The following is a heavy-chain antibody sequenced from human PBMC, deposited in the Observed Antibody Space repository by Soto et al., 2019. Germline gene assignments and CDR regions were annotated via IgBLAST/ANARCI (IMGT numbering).Heavy chain of an antibody. D-gene: IGHD3-16*01. J-gene: IGHJ4*02. Sequence: QVQVQESGPGLVRPSETLSLTCTVSGGSISSGDSYWGWIRQPPGKGLEWIGSFHYSGSTYYNPSLKSRVTISVDTSKNQLSLRVTSVTAADTAVYYCARGFGRSHFDYWGQGTLVTVSS. CDR1: GGSISSGDSY. CDR2: FHYSGST. V-gene: IGHV4-39*01. CDR3: ARGFGRSHFDY.